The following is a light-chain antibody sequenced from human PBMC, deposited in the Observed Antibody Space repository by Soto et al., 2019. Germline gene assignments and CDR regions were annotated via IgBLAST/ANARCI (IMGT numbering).Light chain of an antibody. CDR3: QQRSNWPRWT. J-gene: IGKJ1*01. CDR2: DAS. CDR1: QSVSSY. V-gene: IGKV3-11*01. Sequence: DIVLTQSPATLSLSPGDRATLSCRASQSVSSYLAWYQQKPGQAPRLLIYDASNRATGIPARFSGSGSGTDFTLTISSREPEDFAVYYCQQRSNWPRWTFGQGTKVEIK.